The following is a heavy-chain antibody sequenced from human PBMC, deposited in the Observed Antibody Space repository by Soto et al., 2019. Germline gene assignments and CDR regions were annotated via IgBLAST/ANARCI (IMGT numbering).Heavy chain of an antibody. CDR2: IYYSGST. Sequence: QVQLQESGPGLVKPSETLSLTCTVSGGSISSYYWSWIRQPPGKGLEWIGYIYYSGSTNYNPSLKSRVTISVDTSKNQFSLMLSSVTAADTAVYYCARDHRYYDILTGYYNYGMDVWGQGTTVTVSS. D-gene: IGHD3-9*01. CDR1: GGSISSYY. V-gene: IGHV4-59*01. CDR3: ARDHRYYDILTGYYNYGMDV. J-gene: IGHJ6*02.